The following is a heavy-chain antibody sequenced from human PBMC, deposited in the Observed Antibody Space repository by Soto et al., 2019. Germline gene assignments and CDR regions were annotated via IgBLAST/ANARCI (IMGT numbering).Heavy chain of an antibody. CDR3: ARVPGP. CDR2: VHHSGST. V-gene: IGHV4-28*03. CDR1: GHSIRSNTW. Sequence: PSETLSLTCAVSGHSIRSNTWWGWIRQPPGKGLEWIGYVHHSGSTYYNPSLKSRVTISVDRSKNQFSLKLSSVTAADTAVYYCARVPGPWGQGTLVTVSS. J-gene: IGHJ5*02.